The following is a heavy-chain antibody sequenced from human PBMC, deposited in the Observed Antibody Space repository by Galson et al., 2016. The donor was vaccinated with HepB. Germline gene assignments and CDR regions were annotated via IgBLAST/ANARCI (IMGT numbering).Heavy chain of an antibody. J-gene: IGHJ5*02. Sequence: PALVKPTQTLTLTCTFSRFSLSTSAVGVGWIRQAPGKAPEWLAFIYWDDNEHYSPSLESRLTITKDTSKNQVVLTMTNMDPVDTGTYYCARGSGWLLDRWGQGTLVTVSS. CDR1: RFSLSTSAVG. D-gene: IGHD6-19*01. CDR2: IYWDDNE. V-gene: IGHV2-5*02. CDR3: ARGSGWLLDR.